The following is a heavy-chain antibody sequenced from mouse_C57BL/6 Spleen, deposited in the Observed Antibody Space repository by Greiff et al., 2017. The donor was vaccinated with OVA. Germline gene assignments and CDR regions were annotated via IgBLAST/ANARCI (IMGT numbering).Heavy chain of an antibody. CDR1: GYTFTSYW. J-gene: IGHJ4*01. Sequence: QVQLQQPGAELVKPGASVKLSCKASGYTFTSYWMHWVKQRPGRGLEWIGRIDPNSGGTKYNEKFKSKATLTVDKPSSTAYMQLSSLTSENSAVYYCAREDTTVVATDYAMDYWGQGTSVTVSS. D-gene: IGHD1-1*01. V-gene: IGHV1-72*01. CDR2: IDPNSGGT. CDR3: AREDTTVVATDYAMDY.